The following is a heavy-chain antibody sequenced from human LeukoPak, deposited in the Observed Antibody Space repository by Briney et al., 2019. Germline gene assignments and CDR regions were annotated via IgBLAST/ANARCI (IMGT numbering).Heavy chain of an antibody. V-gene: IGHV3-7*01. CDR2: IKKDGSEK. J-gene: IGHJ4*02. D-gene: IGHD5-18*01. Sequence: PGGSLRLSCAASGFTFSRYGMSWVRQAPGKGLEWVANIKKDGSEKYYVDSVKGRFTISRDNAKKSLYLQVNSLRAEDTAVYYCARHLSGVTGYTYGRGIDYWGQGTLVTVSS. CDR3: ARHLSGVTGYTYGRGIDY. CDR1: GFTFSRYG.